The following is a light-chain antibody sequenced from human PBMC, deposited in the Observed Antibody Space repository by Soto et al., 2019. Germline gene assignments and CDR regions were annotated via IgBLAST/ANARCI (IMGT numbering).Light chain of an antibody. CDR1: QSVSSY. CDR3: QPYNNWPLT. Sequence: EIVLTQSPATLSLSPGERATLSCRASQSVSSYLAWYQQKPGQAPRLLMYDASNRATGIPARISGSGSGTDFTLTISSLKPEDFAVYYCQPYNNWPLTFGGGTKVDNK. V-gene: IGKV3-11*01. J-gene: IGKJ4*01. CDR2: DAS.